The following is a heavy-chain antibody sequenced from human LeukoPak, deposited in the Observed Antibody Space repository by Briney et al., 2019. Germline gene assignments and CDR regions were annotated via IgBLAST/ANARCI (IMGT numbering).Heavy chain of an antibody. Sequence: GGSLRLSCAASGFTFSNYSMSWVRQAPGKGLEWVSAINVSGGGTYYADSLKGRVTISRDNFKSTLYMQMNSLRDEDTAVYFFARTQYGSGIMVDYWGQGTLVTVSS. V-gene: IGHV3-23*01. D-gene: IGHD3-10*01. CDR3: ARTQYGSGIMVDY. CDR2: INVSGGGT. J-gene: IGHJ4*02. CDR1: GFTFSNYS.